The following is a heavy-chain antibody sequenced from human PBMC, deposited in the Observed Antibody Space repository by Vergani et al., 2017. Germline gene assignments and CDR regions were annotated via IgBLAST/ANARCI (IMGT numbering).Heavy chain of an antibody. D-gene: IGHD5-24*01. J-gene: IGHJ3*02. CDR1: GFSFSDHY. V-gene: IGHV3-11*01. Sequence: VQLVESGGGLVQPGGSLRLSCAASGFSFSDHYMTWIRQAPGKGLEWVSYISNSGNTIEYADSVKGRFSISRDNAKSSLFLQMDSLRAEDTAVYYCAGDHRDYNNYPGTFDIWGQGSMVTVSS. CDR3: AGDHRDYNNYPGTFDI. CDR2: ISNSGNTI.